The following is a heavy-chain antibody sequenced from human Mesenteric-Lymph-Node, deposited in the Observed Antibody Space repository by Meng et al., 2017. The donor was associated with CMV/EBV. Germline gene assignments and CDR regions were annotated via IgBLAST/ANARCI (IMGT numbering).Heavy chain of an antibody. CDR1: GGTYSSYA. V-gene: IGHV1-69*05. D-gene: IGHD2-8*01. Sequence: SVKVSCKASGGTYSSYAINWVRQAPGQGLEWMGEIIRIFGTANNAQKFQGRVTITTDESTGTAYMELSSLRSEDTAVYYCTRGMYACSREWGQGTLVTVSS. J-gene: IGHJ4*02. CDR3: TRGMYACSRE. CDR2: IIRIFGTA.